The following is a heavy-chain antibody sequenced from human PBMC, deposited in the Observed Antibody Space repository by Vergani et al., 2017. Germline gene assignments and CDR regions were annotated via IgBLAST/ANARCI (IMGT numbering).Heavy chain of an antibody. Sequence: QVQLQESGPGLVKPSQTLSLTCTVSGGSISSGSYYWSWIRQPAGKGLEWIGRIYTSGSTNYNPALKSGVTISVDTSKNQFSLKLSSVTAADTAVYYCARDQHGYGMDVWGQGTTVTVSS. J-gene: IGHJ6*02. CDR1: GGSISSGSYY. CDR2: IYTSGST. V-gene: IGHV4-61*02. CDR3: ARDQHGYGMDV.